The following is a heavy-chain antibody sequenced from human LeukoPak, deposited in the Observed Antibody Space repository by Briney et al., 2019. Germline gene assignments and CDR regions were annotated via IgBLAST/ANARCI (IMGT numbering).Heavy chain of an antibody. D-gene: IGHD1-26*01. CDR2: IGGSSGST. J-gene: IGHJ4*02. CDR3: AKDPSPMRGVGATN. CDR1: GFTFSSHA. V-gene: IGHV3-23*01. Sequence: PGGSLRLSCAASGFTFSSHAMAWVRQAPGKGLEWVSAIGGSSGSTYYADSVKGRFTISRDNSKNTVYLQMNNLRADDTAVYYCAKDPSPMRGVGATNWGQGTLVTVSS.